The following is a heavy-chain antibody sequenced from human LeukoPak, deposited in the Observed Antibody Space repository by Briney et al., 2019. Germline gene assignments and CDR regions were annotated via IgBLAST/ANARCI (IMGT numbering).Heavy chain of an antibody. V-gene: IGHV4-30-4*01. D-gene: IGHD5-12*01. Sequence: PSETLSLTCTVSGGSISSGDYYWSWIRQPPGKGLEWIGYIYYSGSTYYNPSLKSRVTISVDTSKSQFSLKLSSVTAADTAVYYCARVDIRGYDSPTTFDYWGQGTLVTVSS. CDR2: IYYSGST. J-gene: IGHJ4*02. CDR1: GGSISSGDYY. CDR3: ARVDIRGYDSPTTFDY.